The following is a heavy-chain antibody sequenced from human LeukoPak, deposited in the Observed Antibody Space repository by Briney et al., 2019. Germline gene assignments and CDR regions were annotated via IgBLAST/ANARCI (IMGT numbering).Heavy chain of an antibody. CDR2: IRGNGGTT. D-gene: IGHD4-11*01. V-gene: IGHV3-23*01. Sequence: GGSLRLSCAAPGFTFSSYAMSWVRQAPGKGLEWVAGIRGNGGTTYYADSVKGRFTISRDNSKDTLYLQMNSLRAEDTAVYYCAKGSPNYSNRFDYWGQGTLVTVSS. CDR1: GFTFSSYA. J-gene: IGHJ4*02. CDR3: AKGSPNYSNRFDY.